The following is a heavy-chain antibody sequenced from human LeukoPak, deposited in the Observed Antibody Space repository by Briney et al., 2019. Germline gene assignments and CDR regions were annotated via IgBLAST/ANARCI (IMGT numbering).Heavy chain of an antibody. J-gene: IGHJ2*01. CDR3: MRVPYGYFDL. CDR1: GGSISSYY. D-gene: IGHD2-8*01. CDR2: IYSSGST. Sequence: PSETLSLTCTVSGGSISSYYWSWIRQPAGKGLEWIGRIYSSGSTNYNPSLKSRVTISVDTCQNQFFLKLTSVTSADTAACFGMRVPYGYFDLSGRGTLVSLSS. V-gene: IGHV4-4*07.